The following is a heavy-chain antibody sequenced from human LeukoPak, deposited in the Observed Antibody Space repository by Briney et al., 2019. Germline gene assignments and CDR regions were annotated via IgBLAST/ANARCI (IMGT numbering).Heavy chain of an antibody. J-gene: IGHJ6*03. CDR3: ARGIIMVRGVYYYYYMDV. Sequence: SQTLSLTCAISGDSFSSNSAAWNWLRQSPSRGLEWLGRTYYRSKWYSDYAVSVKNRITINPDTSKNQFSLQLNSVTPEDTAVYYCARGIIMVRGVYYYYYMDVWGKGTTVTISS. CDR1: GDSFSSNSAA. D-gene: IGHD3-10*01. CDR2: TYYRSKWYS. V-gene: IGHV6-1*01.